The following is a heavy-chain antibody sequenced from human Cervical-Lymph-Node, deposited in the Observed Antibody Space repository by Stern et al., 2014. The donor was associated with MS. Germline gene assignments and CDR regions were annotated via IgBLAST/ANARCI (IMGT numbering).Heavy chain of an antibody. CDR2: IFSNDHP. J-gene: IGHJ2*01. D-gene: IGHD3-10*01. CDR1: AFSLSNARMG. Sequence: QITLKESGPVLVKPTETLTLTCTVSAFSLSNARMGVTWIRQTPGKALEWLAHIFSNDHPSYSTSLKSRLTISKGTSDSQVVLTMTNMDPVDTATYYCARMPRGCGEQGWYFDLWGRGTLVVVSS. V-gene: IGHV2-26*01. CDR3: ARMPRGCGEQGWYFDL.